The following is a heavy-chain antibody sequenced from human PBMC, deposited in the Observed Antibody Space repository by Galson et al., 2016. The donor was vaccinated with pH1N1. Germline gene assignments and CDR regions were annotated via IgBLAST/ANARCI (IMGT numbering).Heavy chain of an antibody. CDR2: IYQTETT. D-gene: IGHD4-23*01. J-gene: IGHJ5*02. Sequence: LSLTCAVSGGSIRSSNWWSWVRQPPGKGLEWIGEIYQTETTKYNPSLKSRVTLSLDKPKNQFSLKLTSVTAADTAVYSCARDGGDYGGAGQYKYFDTWGQGTLVTVSS. V-gene: IGHV4-4*01. CDR1: GGSIRSSNW. CDR3: ARDGGDYGGAGQYKYFDT.